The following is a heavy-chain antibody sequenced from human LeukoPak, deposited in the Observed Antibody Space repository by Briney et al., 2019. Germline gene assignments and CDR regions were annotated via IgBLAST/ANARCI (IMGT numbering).Heavy chain of an antibody. CDR1: GFTFSSYW. CDR2: IKQDGSEK. V-gene: IGHV3-7*01. D-gene: IGHD2-15*01. J-gene: IGHJ4*02. Sequence: GGSLRLSCAASGFTFSSYWMGWVRQAPGKGLEWVANIKQDGSEKYYVDSVKGRFTISRDNAKNSLYLQMNSLRAEDTAVYYCARAFGGFTRHTTAYFDYWGQGTLVTVSS. CDR3: ARAFGGFTRHTTAYFDY.